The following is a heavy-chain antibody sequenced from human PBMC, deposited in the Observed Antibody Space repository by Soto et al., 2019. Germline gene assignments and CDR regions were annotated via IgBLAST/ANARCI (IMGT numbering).Heavy chain of an antibody. J-gene: IGHJ3*02. V-gene: IGHV1-2*02. CDR1: GYTFTGYY. CDR2: INPNRGGT. D-gene: IGHD6-13*01. CDR3: ASFRAGDNGFDI. Sequence: GASEQVSCLASGYTFTGYYMHWVRQAPRQGLEWMGWINPNRGGTNYAQKFQGRVTMTRDTSISTAHMELSRLRSDDTSVYDCASFRAGDNGFDIWGQGTMVSV.